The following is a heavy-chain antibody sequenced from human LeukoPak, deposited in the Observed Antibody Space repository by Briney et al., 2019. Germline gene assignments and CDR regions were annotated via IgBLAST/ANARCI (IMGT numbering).Heavy chain of an antibody. V-gene: IGHV3-7*01. D-gene: IGHD3-10*02. CDR2: IKEDGSEK. CDR3: AELGITMIGGV. J-gene: IGHJ6*04. CDR1: GFTFSRYW. Sequence: GGSLRLSCAASGFTFSRYWMSWVRQAPGKGLEWVANIKEDGSEKYYVDSVKGRFTISRDNAKNSLYLQMNSLRAEDTAVYYCAELGITMIGGVWGKGTTVTISS.